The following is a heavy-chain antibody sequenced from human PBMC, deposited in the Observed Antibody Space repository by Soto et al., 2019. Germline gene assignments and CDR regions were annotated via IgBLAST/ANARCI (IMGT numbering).Heavy chain of an antibody. CDR2: INAYNGHI. CDR1: GYTFTSYA. Sequence: QVQLVQSGDEVKKPGASVKVSCKASGYTFTSYAVSWVRQAPGQGLEWMGWINAYNGHIKYAQKLQGRVTMTSDTSTSTAHMALRSLRSNATPVYYCARDHPPLAYWGQGTLVTVSS. CDR3: ARDHPPLAY. J-gene: IGHJ4*02. D-gene: IGHD6-6*01. V-gene: IGHV1-18*01.